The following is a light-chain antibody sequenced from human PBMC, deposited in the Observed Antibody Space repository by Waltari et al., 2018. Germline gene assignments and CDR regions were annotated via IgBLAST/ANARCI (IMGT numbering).Light chain of an antibody. CDR1: NSNIGSNY. CDR3: AAWDDSLRACV. J-gene: IGLJ3*02. CDR2: SNT. Sequence: QSVLIQPPSASETPGQRVTISCSGSNSNIGSNYVCWYQHLPGTAPELLIYSNTQRPSGVPDRFSGSKSDTSASLAISWLRSEDEADYYWAAWDDSLRACVFGGGTKLTVL. V-gene: IGLV1-47*02.